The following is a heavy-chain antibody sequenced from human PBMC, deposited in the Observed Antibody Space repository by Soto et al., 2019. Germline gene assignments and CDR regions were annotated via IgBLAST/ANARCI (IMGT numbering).Heavy chain of an antibody. CDR3: AKGVGYYGSGSYD. V-gene: IGHV3-23*01. Sequence: PGGSLRLSCAASGFTFSSYAMSWVRQAPGKGLEWVSAISGSGGSTYYADSVKGRFTISRDNSKNTLYLQMNSLRAEDMVVYYCAKGVGYYGSGSYDWGQGTLVTVSS. CDR1: GFTFSSYA. D-gene: IGHD3-10*01. CDR2: ISGSGGST. J-gene: IGHJ4*02.